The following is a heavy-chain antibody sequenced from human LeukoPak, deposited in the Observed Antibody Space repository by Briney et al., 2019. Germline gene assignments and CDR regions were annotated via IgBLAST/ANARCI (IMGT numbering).Heavy chain of an antibody. CDR3: ARGVEPLAANTLAY. V-gene: IGHV3-53*01. J-gene: IGHJ4*02. CDR1: GFTVITND. D-gene: IGHD3-16*01. CDR2: LSSDGNT. Sequence: GGSLRLSCAASGFTVITNDMTWVRQAPGKGLEWVSVLSSDGNTKYADSVQGRFTISRDSSKNTLYLEMNSLSPDDTAVYYCARGVEPLAANTLAYWGQGTLVTVSS.